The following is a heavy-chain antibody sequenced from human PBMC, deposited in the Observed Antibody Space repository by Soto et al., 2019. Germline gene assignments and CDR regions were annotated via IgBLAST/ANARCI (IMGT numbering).Heavy chain of an antibody. J-gene: IGHJ5*02. CDR1: GYSFTRHD. CDR2: MNPNSGNA. V-gene: IGHV1-8*01. Sequence: QVQLVQCGAEVRKPGASVRVSCKATGYSFTRHDINWLRQAAGQGLEWMGWMNPNSGNAVYAQKFQGRVTMTRNTSITTAYIEVTSLKSEDTAVYFCARGAYTDYSHWFDPWGQGTLVTVSS. D-gene: IGHD4-4*01. CDR3: ARGAYTDYSHWFDP.